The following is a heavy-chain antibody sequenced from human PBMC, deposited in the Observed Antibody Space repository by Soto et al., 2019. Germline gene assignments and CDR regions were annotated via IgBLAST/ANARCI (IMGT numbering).Heavy chain of an antibody. CDR2: MNPNSGNT. CDR1: GYTFMNYD. CDR3: ARGVYSSGGSSYDFDD. V-gene: IGHV1-8*01. J-gene: IGHJ4*02. Sequence: GASVKVSCKASGYTFMNYDINWVRQAAGQGLEWMGWMNPNSGNTGYAQQFQGRVTMTRNTSMSTAYMELSSLRSEDTALYYCARGVYSSGGSSYDFDDWGQGTLVTVAS. D-gene: IGHD2-15*01.